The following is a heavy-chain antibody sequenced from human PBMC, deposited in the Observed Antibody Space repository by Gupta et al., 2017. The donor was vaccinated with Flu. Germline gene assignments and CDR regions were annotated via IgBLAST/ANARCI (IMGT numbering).Heavy chain of an antibody. Sequence: EVQLVESGGDLVQPGRSLRLSCAASGFTFYDYAMHWVRQAPGKGLEWVSGIRWKRGSIDYADSVKGRFTISRDNAKNSMYLQMNSLRPDDTACYYCANDFGYWGQGTLVTVSS. J-gene: IGHJ4*02. CDR2: IRWKRGSI. CDR1: GFTFYDYA. V-gene: IGHV3-9*01. CDR3: ANDFGY.